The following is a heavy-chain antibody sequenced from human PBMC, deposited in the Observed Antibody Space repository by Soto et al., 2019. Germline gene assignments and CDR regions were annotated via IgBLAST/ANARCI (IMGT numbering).Heavy chain of an antibody. CDR3: ARQEAYCGGDCYSFDY. V-gene: IGHV5-10-1*01. Sequence: ESLKISCKGSGYSFTSYWIGWVRQMPGKGLEWMGRIDPSDSYTNYSPSFPGHVTIPADKSISTAYLQWSSLKAPDTAMYYCARQEAYCGGDCYSFDYWGQGTLVTVSS. CDR2: IDPSDSYT. CDR1: GYSFTSYW. D-gene: IGHD2-21*02. J-gene: IGHJ4*02.